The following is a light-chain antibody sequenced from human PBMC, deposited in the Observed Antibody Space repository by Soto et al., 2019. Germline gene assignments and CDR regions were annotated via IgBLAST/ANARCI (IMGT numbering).Light chain of an antibody. CDR2: GAS. Sequence: EIVLTQSPGTLSLSPGERATLSCRASQSVSNNYLAWYQQKPGQAPRLLIYGASTRATGIPARFSGSGSGTEFTLAISSLQPDDFATYYCQQYNTYSTFGQGTRLEI. J-gene: IGKJ5*01. CDR3: QQYNTYST. V-gene: IGKV3-15*01. CDR1: QSVSNN.